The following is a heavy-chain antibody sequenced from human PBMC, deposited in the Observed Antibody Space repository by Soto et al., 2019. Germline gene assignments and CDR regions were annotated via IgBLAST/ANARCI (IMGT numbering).Heavy chain of an antibody. CDR3: ATAPYSGSIYWYFDL. CDR1: GYTLTELS. CDR2: FDPEDGEK. J-gene: IGHJ2*01. D-gene: IGHD1-26*01. Sequence: ASVKVSFKVSGYTLTELSMHWVRQAPGNGLEWMGGFDPEDGEKIYAQKFQGRVTMTEDTSTDAAYMELSSLRSEDTAVYYCATAPYSGSIYWYFDLWGRGTLVTSPQ. V-gene: IGHV1-24*01.